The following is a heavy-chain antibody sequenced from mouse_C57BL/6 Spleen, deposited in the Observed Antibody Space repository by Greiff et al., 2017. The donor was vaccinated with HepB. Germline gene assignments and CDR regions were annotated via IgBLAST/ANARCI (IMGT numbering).Heavy chain of an antibody. V-gene: IGHV3-6*01. J-gene: IGHJ1*03. D-gene: IGHD1-1*01. CDR3: ARALSYSRDVDV. CDR1: GYSITSGYY. Sequence: EVQLQQSGPGLVKPSQSLSLTCSVSGYSITSGYYWNWIRQFPGNKLEWMGYISYDGSNNYNPSLKNRISITRDTSKNQFFLKLNSVTTEDTASYCWARALSYSRDVDVWGTRTTVPVSS. CDR2: ISYDGSN.